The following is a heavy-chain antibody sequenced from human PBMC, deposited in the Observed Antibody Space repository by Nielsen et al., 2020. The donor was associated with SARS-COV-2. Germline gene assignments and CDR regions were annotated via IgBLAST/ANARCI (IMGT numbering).Heavy chain of an antibody. D-gene: IGHD2-2*01. J-gene: IGHJ6*02. CDR3: TTDSYCSSTSCSRPYYYYGMDV. V-gene: IGHV3-15*01. CDR2: IKSKTDGGTT. CDR1: GFTFSNAW. Sequence: GGSLRLSCAASGFTFSNAWMSWVRQAPGKGREWVGRIKSKTDGGTTYYAAPVKGRFTISRDDSKNKLYLQMNSLKTEDTAVYYCTTDSYCSSTSCSRPYYYYGMDVWGQGTTVTVSS.